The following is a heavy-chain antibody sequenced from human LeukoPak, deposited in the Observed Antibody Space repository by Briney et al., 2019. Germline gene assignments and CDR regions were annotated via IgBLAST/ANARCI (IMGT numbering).Heavy chain of an antibody. CDR3: VRLDYSNLWFDP. Sequence: SETLSLTCTVSGASINRRSYYWGWIRQPPGKGLEWIGSIFYSGSAYYNPSLKSRVTMSVDTSKSQISLKLISLTAADTAIYYCVRLDYSNLWFDPWGQGILVTVSS. V-gene: IGHV4-39*01. D-gene: IGHD4-11*01. CDR1: GASINRRSYY. CDR2: IFYSGSA. J-gene: IGHJ5*02.